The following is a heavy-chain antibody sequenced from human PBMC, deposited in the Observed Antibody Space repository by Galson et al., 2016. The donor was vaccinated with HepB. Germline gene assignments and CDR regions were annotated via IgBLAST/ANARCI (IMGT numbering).Heavy chain of an antibody. J-gene: IGHJ3*01. CDR1: GFKFHDYA. CDR3: AKDSHIAAAGTLGSPGFDF. D-gene: IGHD6-13*01. V-gene: IGHV3-9*01. Sequence: SLRLSCAASGFKFHDYAMHWVRQAPGKGLEWVSGINWNSGTEAYAESVKGRFTISRDNAEKSLYLQMNSLRLEDTALYYCAKDSHIAAAGTLGSPGFDFWGQGTMVTVSS. CDR2: INWNSGTE.